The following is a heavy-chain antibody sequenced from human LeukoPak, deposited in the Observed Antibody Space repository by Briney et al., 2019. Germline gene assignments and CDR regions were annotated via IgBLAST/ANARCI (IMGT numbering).Heavy chain of an antibody. V-gene: IGHV4-4*07. CDR2: IYISGST. Sequence: SETLSLTCTVSGGSISSHYWSWIRQPAGKGLEWIGRIYISGSTQYNPSLTSRVTTSLDTSKNQFSLKLTSVTAADTAIYYCARDQALNWNYDVFDYWGQGTLVTVSS. CDR1: GGSISSHY. CDR3: ARDQALNWNYDVFDY. J-gene: IGHJ4*02. D-gene: IGHD3-3*01.